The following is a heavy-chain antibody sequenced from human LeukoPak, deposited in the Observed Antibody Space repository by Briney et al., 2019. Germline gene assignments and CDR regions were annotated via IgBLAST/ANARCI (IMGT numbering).Heavy chain of an antibody. CDR3: AKDGHYGDSSMDV. Sequence: GGSLRLSCAASGFTFSSYAMSWVRQAPGKRLEWVSAISGSGGSTYYADSVKGRFTISRDNSKNTLYLQMNSLRAEDTAVYYCAKDGHYGDSSMDVWGKGTTVTVSS. J-gene: IGHJ6*03. D-gene: IGHD4-17*01. CDR1: GFTFSSYA. V-gene: IGHV3-23*01. CDR2: ISGSGGST.